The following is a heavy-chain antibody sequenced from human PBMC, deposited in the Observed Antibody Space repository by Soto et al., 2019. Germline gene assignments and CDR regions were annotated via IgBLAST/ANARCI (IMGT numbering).Heavy chain of an antibody. CDR2: INAGNGNT. J-gene: IGHJ6*02. CDR3: ARVAAARLVYCMDA. CDR1: GYSFPSYA. D-gene: IGHD6-13*01. V-gene: IGHV1-3*01. Sequence: ASVQVSFKASGYSFPSYAMHWVRQAPGQRLEWMGWINAGNGNTKYSQKFQGRVTITRDTSASTAYMELSSLRSEDTGVYYCARVAAARLVYCMDAWGQGPTFTVSS.